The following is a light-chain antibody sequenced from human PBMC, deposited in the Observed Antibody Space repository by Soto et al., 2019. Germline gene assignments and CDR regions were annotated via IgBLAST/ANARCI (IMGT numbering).Light chain of an antibody. CDR2: DVS. V-gene: IGLV2-11*01. CDR3: CSYAGSYTHWV. Sequence: QSVLTQPRSVSGSPGQSVTISCSGTSSDVGGYNYFSWYQQHPGKAPKLMIYDVSQRPSGVPDRFSGSKSGNTASLTISGLQAEDEADYCCCSYAGSYTHWVFGGGTKLTVL. J-gene: IGLJ3*02. CDR1: SSDVGGYNY.